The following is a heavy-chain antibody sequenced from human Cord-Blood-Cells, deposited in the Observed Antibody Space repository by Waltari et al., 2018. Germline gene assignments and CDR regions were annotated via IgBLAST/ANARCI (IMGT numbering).Heavy chain of an antibody. CDR3: ARLPSIAARPAYYFDY. V-gene: IGHV4-34*01. D-gene: IGHD6-6*01. CDR1: GGSFSGYY. CDR2: INHSGST. J-gene: IGHJ4*02. Sequence: QVQLQQWGAGLLKPSETLSLTCAVYGGSFSGYYWSWIRQPPGKGLEWIGEINHSGSTNYNPSLKSRVTISVDTSKNQFSLKLSSVIAADTAVYYCARLPSIAARPAYYFDYWGQGTLVTVSS.